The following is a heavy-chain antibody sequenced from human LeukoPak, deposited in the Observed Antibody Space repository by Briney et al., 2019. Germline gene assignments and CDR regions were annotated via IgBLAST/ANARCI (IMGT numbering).Heavy chain of an antibody. CDR1: GFTFSKDA. CDR2: IGGSGGRT. V-gene: IGHV3-23*01. J-gene: IGHJ4*02. D-gene: IGHD3-10*01. Sequence: SGGSLRLSCAASGFTFSKDAMSWVRQAPGKGLEWVSAIGGSGGRTFYADSVKGRFTISRDNSKNTLYLQMNSLRAEDTAVYYCAKDGRMPSLLWFGEFPYYFDYWGQGTLATVSS. CDR3: AKDGRMPSLLWFGEFPYYFDY.